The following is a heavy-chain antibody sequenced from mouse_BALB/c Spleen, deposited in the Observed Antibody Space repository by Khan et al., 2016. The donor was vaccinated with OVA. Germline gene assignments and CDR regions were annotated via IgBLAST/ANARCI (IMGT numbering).Heavy chain of an antibody. CDR3: ARERSLGDDWGVDY. CDR2: IWAGGNS. CDR1: GFSLTNYC. V-gene: IGHV2-9*02. Sequence: VQLQESGPGLVAPSQSLSITCTVSGFSLTNYCVHWVRQPPGKGLEWLGVIWAGGNSNYNSALTSRLTINKDNSTSHVFLKMNSLQIDDTALYSCARERSLGDDWGVDYWGQGTPLTVSS. J-gene: IGHJ2*01. D-gene: IGHD2-2*01.